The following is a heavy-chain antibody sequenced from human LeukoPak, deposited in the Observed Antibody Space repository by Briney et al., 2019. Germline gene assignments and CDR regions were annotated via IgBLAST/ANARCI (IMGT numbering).Heavy chain of an antibody. V-gene: IGHV3-30*18. J-gene: IGHJ4*02. CDR3: AKDLNYYGSGTLGWADY. CDR1: GFTFSSYG. Sequence: GRSLRLSCAASGFTFSSYGMHWVRQAPGKGLEWVAVISYDGSNKYYADSVKGRFTISRDNSKNTLYLQMNSLRAEDTAVYYCAKDLNYYGSGTLGWADYWGQGTLVTVSS. CDR2: ISYDGSNK. D-gene: IGHD3-10*01.